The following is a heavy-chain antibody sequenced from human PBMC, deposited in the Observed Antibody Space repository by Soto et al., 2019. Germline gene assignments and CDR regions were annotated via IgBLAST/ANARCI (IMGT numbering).Heavy chain of an antibody. CDR1: GFTFSSYG. V-gene: IGHV3-33*01. J-gene: IGHJ6*01. CDR3: ARVEAGITRYYYYYGMDV. Sequence: GGSLRLSCAASGFTFSSYGMHWVRQAPGKGLEWVAVIWYDGSNKNYADSVKGRFTISRDNSKNTLYLQMNSLRAEDTAVYYCARVEAGITRYYYYYGMDVSGQGTTVTVSS. CDR2: IWYDGSNK. D-gene: IGHD6-19*01.